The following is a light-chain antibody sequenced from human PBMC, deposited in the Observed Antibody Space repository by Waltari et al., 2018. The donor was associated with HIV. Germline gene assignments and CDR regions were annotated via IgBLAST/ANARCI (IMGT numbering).Light chain of an antibody. CDR3: QQRSNRPPKYT. CDR2: DAS. V-gene: IGKV3-11*01. Sequence: EIVLNQSQATLSLSPGERATLSCRASQSVSSYLAWYQQKPGRAPRLLIYDASNRATGIPARFSDSGSGTDFTLTISSLEPEDFAVYYCQQRSNRPPKYTFGQGTKLEIK. J-gene: IGKJ2*01. CDR1: QSVSSY.